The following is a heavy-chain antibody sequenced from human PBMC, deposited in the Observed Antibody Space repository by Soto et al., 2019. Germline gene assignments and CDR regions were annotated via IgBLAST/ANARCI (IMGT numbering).Heavy chain of an antibody. D-gene: IGHD6-13*01. CDR3: ARDPIGGNSWYFSNHGDAFDI. CDR1: GFTFSSYW. V-gene: IGHV3-7*01. J-gene: IGHJ3*02. Sequence: GGSLRLSCAASGFTFSSYWMSWVRQAPGKGLEWVANIKQDGSEKYYVDSVKGRFTISRDNAKNSLYLQMNSLRAEDTAVYYCARDPIGGNSWYFSNHGDAFDIWGQGTMVTVSS. CDR2: IKQDGSEK.